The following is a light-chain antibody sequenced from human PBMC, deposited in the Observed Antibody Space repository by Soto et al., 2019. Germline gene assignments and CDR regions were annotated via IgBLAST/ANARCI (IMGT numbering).Light chain of an antibody. CDR1: QSVSSN. J-gene: IGKJ2*01. CDR2: GAY. Sequence: EIVMTQSQATLSVSPGERATLFCRASQSVSSNLAWYQQKPGQAPRLLMFGAYTRATGIPARFSGSGSGAEFPLTIIGLLSVDFAVYYCQQYNNWSLYTLSQGTMLVIK. CDR3: QQYNNWSLYT. V-gene: IGKV3-15*01.